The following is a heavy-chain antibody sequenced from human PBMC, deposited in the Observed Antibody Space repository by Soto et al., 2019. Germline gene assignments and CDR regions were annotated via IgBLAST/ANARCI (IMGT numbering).Heavy chain of an antibody. CDR3: AHRRGFGELLY. D-gene: IGHD3-10*01. Sequence: QITLKESGPTLVKPTQTLTLTCTFSGFSLSSSGVGVGWIRQPPGKALEWLALLYCDDNKLYSPSLKSRLTITKGTSRNQVVLTMTNVDPVDTATYYCAHRRGFGELLYWGQGTLVTVSS. J-gene: IGHJ4*02. V-gene: IGHV2-5*02. CDR1: GFSLSSSGVG. CDR2: LYCDDNK.